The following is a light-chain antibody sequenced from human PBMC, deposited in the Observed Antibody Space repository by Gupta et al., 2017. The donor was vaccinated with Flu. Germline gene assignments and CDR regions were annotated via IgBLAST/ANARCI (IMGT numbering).Light chain of an antibody. J-gene: IGLJ3*02. CDR2: DDS. CDR3: QVWHISSDHLRV. Sequence: SYVLTQPPSVSVAPGQTARITCGGDNIGRKSVHWYQQKPGQAPVLVVYDDSARPSGIPERLSGSNSGSTATLTISKVEAGDEADYYCQVWHISSDHLRVFGGGTKLTVL. V-gene: IGLV3-21*02. CDR1: NIGRKS.